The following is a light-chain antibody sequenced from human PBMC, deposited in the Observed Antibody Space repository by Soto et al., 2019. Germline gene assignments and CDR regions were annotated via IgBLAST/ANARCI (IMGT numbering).Light chain of an antibody. CDR1: SSDVRDYNF. J-gene: IGLJ2*01. CDR2: DVS. Sequence: QSALTQPASVSGSPGQSITISCTETSSDVRDYNFVSWYQQRPGKAPRLIISDVSDRPSGVSDLFSGSKSGDTASLTISGLQAEDEADYYCCSYPHSIDIVLFGGGTKLTVL. CDR3: CSYPHSIDIVL. V-gene: IGLV2-14*03.